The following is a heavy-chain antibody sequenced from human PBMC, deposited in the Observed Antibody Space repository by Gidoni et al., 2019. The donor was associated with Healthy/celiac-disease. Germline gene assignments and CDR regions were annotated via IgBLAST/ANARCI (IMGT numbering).Heavy chain of an antibody. J-gene: IGHJ4*02. Sequence: QVQLQQWGAGLLKPSETLSLTCAVYGGSFSGYYWSWIRQPPGKGLEWIGEITHSGSTNYNPSLRSRVTISVDTSKNQFSLKLSSVTAADTAVYYCARVVRGDEVDYWGQGTLVTVSS. CDR3: ARVVRGDEVDY. CDR2: ITHSGST. CDR1: GGSFSGYY. V-gene: IGHV4-34*01. D-gene: IGHD3-10*01.